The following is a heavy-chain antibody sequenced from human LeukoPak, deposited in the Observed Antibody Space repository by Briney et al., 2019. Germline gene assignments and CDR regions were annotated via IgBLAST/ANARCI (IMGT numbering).Heavy chain of an antibody. Sequence: SRGSLRLSCADSGFTFNRYAMTGAGQALGKGVEGVSNISGGGGSTFYADTVKGGYTISRDNTKRTLYVKMNSLRAEDTAIYYCAKENSSGYFYFDYWGQGTLVTVSS. D-gene: IGHD3-22*01. CDR2: ISGGGGST. CDR1: GFTFNRYA. J-gene: IGHJ4*02. V-gene: IGHV3-23*01. CDR3: AKENSSGYFYFDY.